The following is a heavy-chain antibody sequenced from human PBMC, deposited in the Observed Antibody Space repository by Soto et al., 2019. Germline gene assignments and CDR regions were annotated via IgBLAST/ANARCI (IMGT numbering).Heavy chain of an antibody. CDR1: GGSCCGYY. V-gene: IGHV4-34*01. CDR2: INHSGST. J-gene: IGHJ5*02. CDR3: AREKGGVMDRGVMNWFDP. D-gene: IGHD3-10*01. Sequence: PSETLSLACAVYGGSCCGYYSSCIRHPPGKGLEWIGEINHSGSTNYNPSLKSRVTISVDTSKNQFSLKLSSVTAADTAVYYCAREKGGVMDRGVMNWFDPWGQGTLVTVSS.